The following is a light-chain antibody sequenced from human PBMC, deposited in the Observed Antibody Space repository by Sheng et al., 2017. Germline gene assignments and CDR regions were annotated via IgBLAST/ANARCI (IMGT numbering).Light chain of an antibody. CDR2: QAS. CDR1: QSLLHSNGYTY. Sequence: DIVLTQSPLSLPVTPGEPASISCRSSQSLLHSNGYTYLEWYLQKPGQSPQLLIYQASNRASGVPDRFSGSGSGTDFTLKISRVEAEDVGVYYCMQRIEFPLTFGGGTKVEIK. J-gene: IGKJ4*01. V-gene: IGKV2-28*01. CDR3: MQRIEFPLT.